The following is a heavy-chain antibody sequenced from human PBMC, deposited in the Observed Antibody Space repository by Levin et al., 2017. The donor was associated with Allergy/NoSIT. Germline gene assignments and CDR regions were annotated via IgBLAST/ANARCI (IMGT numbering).Heavy chain of an antibody. CDR1: GSSFTAYY. J-gene: IGHJ4*02. CDR2: INPNTGDT. D-gene: IGHD1/OR15-1a*01. CDR3: AALLFGTFDY. Sequence: AGGSLRLSCEASGSSFTAYYLHWVRQAPGQGLEWMGWINPNTGDTNSAQNFQGRVTMTWDTSISTAYMELSTLRSDDTAVYYCAALLFGTFDYWGQGTLVTVSS. V-gene: IGHV1-2*02.